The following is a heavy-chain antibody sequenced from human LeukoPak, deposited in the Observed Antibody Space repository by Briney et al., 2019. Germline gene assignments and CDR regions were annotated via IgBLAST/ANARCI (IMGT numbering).Heavy chain of an antibody. D-gene: IGHD5-12*01. CDR1: GYTFTSYA. V-gene: IGHV7-4-1*02. Sequence: GASVKVSCKASGYTFTSYAMNWVRQAPGQGLEWMGWINTNTGNPTYAQGFTGRFVFSLDTSVSTAYLQISSLKAEDTAVYYCARDIEHSGYDWPDTAMVSFDYWGQGTLVTVSS. CDR2: INTNTGNP. J-gene: IGHJ4*02. CDR3: ARDIEHSGYDWPDTAMVSFDY.